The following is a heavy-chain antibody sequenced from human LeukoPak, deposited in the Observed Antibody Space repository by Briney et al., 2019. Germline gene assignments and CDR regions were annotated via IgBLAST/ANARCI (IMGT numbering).Heavy chain of an antibody. V-gene: IGHV3-30*04. CDR2: ISYDGSNK. J-gene: IGHJ4*02. CDR3: ARLPQAGFDN. CDR1: GFTFSTYS. Sequence: GGSLRLSCAASGFTFSTYSMQWVRQAPGKGLEWVALISYDGSNKYYADSVKGRFTISRDNSKNTLYLQMNSLRPEDTAVYFCARLPQAGFDNWGQGTLVTVSS.